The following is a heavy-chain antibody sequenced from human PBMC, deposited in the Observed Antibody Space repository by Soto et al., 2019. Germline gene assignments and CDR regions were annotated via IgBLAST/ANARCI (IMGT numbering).Heavy chain of an antibody. CDR2: ISSSGDSA. CDR1: GFTFSSYA. Sequence: GSLRLSCAASGFTFSSYAMSWVRQAPGKGLEWVSAISSSGDSAYYAESVRGRFTISRDNSINTLYLQMRSLRPEDTAVYYCAHPRGYGVFDAVDIWGQGTMVTVSS. J-gene: IGHJ3*02. D-gene: IGHD4-17*01. CDR3: AHPRGYGVFDAVDI. V-gene: IGHV3-23*01.